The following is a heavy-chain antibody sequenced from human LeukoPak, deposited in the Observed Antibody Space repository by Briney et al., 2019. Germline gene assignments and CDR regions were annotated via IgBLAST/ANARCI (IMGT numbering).Heavy chain of an antibody. Sequence: PSETLSLTCTVSGGSISSSNWWSSVRQPPGKGLEWIGEIYHSGSTNYNPSLKSRVTISVDKSKNQFSLKLSSVTAADTAVYYCARATGYSSSLGAWGQGTLVTVSS. CDR2: IYHSGST. CDR3: ARATGYSSSLGA. CDR1: GGSISSSNW. D-gene: IGHD6-13*01. J-gene: IGHJ5*02. V-gene: IGHV4-4*02.